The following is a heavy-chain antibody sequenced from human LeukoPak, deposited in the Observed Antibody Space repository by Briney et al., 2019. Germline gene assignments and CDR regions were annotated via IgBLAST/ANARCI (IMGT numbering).Heavy chain of an antibody. CDR3: ARGAYCGGDCYTSPLYNWFDP. CDR1: GYSFTSCW. J-gene: IGHJ5*02. V-gene: IGHV5-51*01. Sequence: GESLKISCKGSGYSFTSCWIGWVRQMPGKGLEWMGIIYPGDSDTRYSPSFQGQVTISADKSISTAYLQWSSLKASDTAMYYCARGAYCGGDCYTSPLYNWFDPWGQGTLVTVSS. D-gene: IGHD2-21*02. CDR2: IYPGDSDT.